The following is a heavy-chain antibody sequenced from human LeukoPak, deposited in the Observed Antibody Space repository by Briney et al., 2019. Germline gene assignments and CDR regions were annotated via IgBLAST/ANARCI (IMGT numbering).Heavy chain of an antibody. CDR2: IHSGGST. J-gene: IGHJ6*03. V-gene: IGHV3-53*01. CDR3: ARDGPGLEIGELWPYYYYYMDV. Sequence: GGSLRLSCAASGFTVSSNYMSWVRQAPGKGLEWVSVIHSGGSTYYADSVKGRFTISRDNSKNTLYLQMNSLRAEDTAVYYCARDGPGLEIGELWPYYYYYMDVWGKGTTVTVSS. D-gene: IGHD3-10*01. CDR1: GFTVSSNY.